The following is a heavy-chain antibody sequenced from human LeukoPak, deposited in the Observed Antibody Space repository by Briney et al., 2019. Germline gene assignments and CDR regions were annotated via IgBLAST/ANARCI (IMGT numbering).Heavy chain of an antibody. J-gene: IGHJ6*03. D-gene: IGHD2-15*01. Sequence: SETLSLTCTVSGGSIRSYYWSWIRQPPGKGLEWIGYIYYSGSTNYNPSLKSRVTISVDTSKSQFSLKLSSVTAADTAVYYCARKVVVAATSDYYYMDVWGKGTTVTVSS. CDR1: GGSIRSYY. V-gene: IGHV4-59*01. CDR3: ARKVVVAATSDYYYMDV. CDR2: IYYSGST.